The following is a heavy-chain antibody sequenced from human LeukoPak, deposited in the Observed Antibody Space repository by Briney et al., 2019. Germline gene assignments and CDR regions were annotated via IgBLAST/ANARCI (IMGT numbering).Heavy chain of an antibody. D-gene: IGHD2-2*02. Sequence: GGSLRLSCAASGFTFSSYSMNWVRQAPGKGLEWVSSISSSSSYIYYADSVKGRFTISRNNTKNSLYLQMNSLRAEDTAVYSCARDYGYCSSTSCYTFGYWGQGTLVTVSS. CDR1: GFTFSSYS. CDR2: ISSSSSYI. CDR3: ARDYGYCSSTSCYTFGY. V-gene: IGHV3-21*01. J-gene: IGHJ4*02.